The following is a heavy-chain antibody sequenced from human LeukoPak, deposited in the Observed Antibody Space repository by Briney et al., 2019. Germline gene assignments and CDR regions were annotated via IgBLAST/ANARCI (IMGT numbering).Heavy chain of an antibody. D-gene: IGHD3-22*01. CDR2: ISGYNGDT. V-gene: IGHV1-18*01. CDR1: GYSFTSDG. J-gene: IGHJ3*02. Sequence: ASVKVSCKVFGYSFTSDGISWVRQAPGQGLEWMGWISGYNGDTNYAHDLQGRLTMTTDTSTNIAYMELRSLRSDDTALYYCARDSSGDTDDFDIWGQGTMVTVSS. CDR3: ARDSSGDTDDFDI.